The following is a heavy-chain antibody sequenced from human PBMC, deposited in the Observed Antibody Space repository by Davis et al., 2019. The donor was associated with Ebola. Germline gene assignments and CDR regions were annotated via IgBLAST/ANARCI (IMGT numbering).Heavy chain of an antibody. CDR2: ITPFNGNT. CDR1: GYTFTYRY. V-gene: IGHV1-45*02. Sequence: SVKVSCKASGYTFTYRYLHWVRQAPGQALEWMGWITPFNGNTNYAQKFQDRVTITRDRSMSTAYMELSSLRSEDTAMYYCASQSGSNYYYYGMDVWGQGTTVTVSS. D-gene: IGHD3-10*01. CDR3: ASQSGSNYYYYGMDV. J-gene: IGHJ6*02.